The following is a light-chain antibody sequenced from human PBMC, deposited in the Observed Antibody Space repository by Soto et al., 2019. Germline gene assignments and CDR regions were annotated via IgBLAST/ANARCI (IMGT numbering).Light chain of an antibody. CDR3: QQSYGTPIT. J-gene: IGKJ5*01. Sequence: GDRVTVTCRASQGISSWLAWYQQKAGKAPKLLIYKASALESGVPSTLSGRGSGTEFTLTISSMEPEDFATYYCQQSYGTPITFGQGTRLEI. V-gene: IGKV1-5*03. CDR2: KAS. CDR1: QGISSW.